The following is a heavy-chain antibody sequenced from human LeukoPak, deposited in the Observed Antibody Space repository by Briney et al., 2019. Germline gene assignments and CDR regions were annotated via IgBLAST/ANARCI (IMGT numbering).Heavy chain of an antibody. CDR1: GFTFSRYD. Sequence: GGSLRLSCAASGFTFSRYDMHWVRQAPGKGLEWVAVISYDGGNEIYADSVKGRFTISGDNYKHTLYLQMDSLRPEDTAVYYCARAAAVTGASRDNCFDPWGQGALATVSS. CDR2: ISYDGGNE. V-gene: IGHV3-30-3*01. J-gene: IGHJ5*02. D-gene: IGHD6-19*01. CDR3: ARAAAVTGASRDNCFDP.